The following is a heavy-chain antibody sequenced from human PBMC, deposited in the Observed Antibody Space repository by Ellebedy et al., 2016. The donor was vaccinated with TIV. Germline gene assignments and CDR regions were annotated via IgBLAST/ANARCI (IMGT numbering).Heavy chain of an antibody. CDR2: IKQDGSEK. D-gene: IGHD5-12*01. V-gene: IGHV3-7*04. J-gene: IGHJ4*02. CDR3: TREWLRAGNPDFDF. CDR1: GFSLSTYW. Sequence: GESLKISCAVSGFSLSTYWMSWVRQAPGKGLEWVANIKQDGSEKYYVDSVKGRFTISRDNAKNSMFLQMNSLRAEDTAVYYCTREWLRAGNPDFDFWGQGALVTVSS.